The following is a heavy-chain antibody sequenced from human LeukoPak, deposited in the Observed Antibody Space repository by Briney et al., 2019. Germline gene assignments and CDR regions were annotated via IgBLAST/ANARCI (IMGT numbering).Heavy chain of an antibody. CDR2: IIPIFGTA. J-gene: IGHJ4*02. CDR1: GGTFSSYA. D-gene: IGHD2-2*01. CDR3: ARRPYCSSTSCYFDY. V-gene: IGHV1-69*06. Sequence: SVKVSCKAYGGTFSSYAISWVRQAPEQGLEWMGGIIPIFGTANYAQKFQGRVTITADKSTSTAYMELSSLRSEDTAVYYCARRPYCSSTSCYFDYWGQGTLVTVSS.